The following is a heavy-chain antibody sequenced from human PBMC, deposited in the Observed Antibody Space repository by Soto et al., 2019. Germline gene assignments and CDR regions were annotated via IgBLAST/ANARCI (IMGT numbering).Heavy chain of an antibody. CDR1: GGSFSGYY. CDR2: INHSGST. V-gene: IGHV4-34*01. D-gene: IGHD3-3*01. Sequence: SETLSLTCAVYGGSFSGYYWSWIRQPPGKGLEWIGEINHSGSTNYNPSLKSRVTISVDTSKNQFSLKLSSVTAADTAVYYCATYNFWSGYEFDHWGQGTLVTVSS. CDR3: ATYNFWSGYEFDH. J-gene: IGHJ5*02.